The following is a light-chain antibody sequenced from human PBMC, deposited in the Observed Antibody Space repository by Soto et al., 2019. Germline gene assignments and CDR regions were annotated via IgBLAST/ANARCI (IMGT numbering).Light chain of an antibody. CDR3: QQLNDFPIS. CDR2: TAS. V-gene: IGKV1-9*01. Sequence: IQLTQSPSSLSASIGDRVTITCRASQGISSYLAWYQQKPGKAPKLLIYTASTLQTGVPSRFSGIGSGTDFTLTISSLQPEDFATYYCQQLNDFPISFGQGTRL. J-gene: IGKJ5*01. CDR1: QGISSY.